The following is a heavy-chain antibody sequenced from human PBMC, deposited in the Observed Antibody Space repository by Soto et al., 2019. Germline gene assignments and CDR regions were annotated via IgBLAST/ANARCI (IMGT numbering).Heavy chain of an antibody. V-gene: IGHV4-34*01. Sequence: SETLSLICAVYGGSFSGYYWSWIRQPPGKGLEWIGEINHSGSTNYNPSLKSRVTISVDTSKNQFSLKLSSVTAADTAVYYCARGYMVRGVLDYWGQGTLVTVSS. CDR2: INHSGST. CDR3: ARGYMVRGVLDY. D-gene: IGHD3-10*01. J-gene: IGHJ4*02. CDR1: GGSFSGYY.